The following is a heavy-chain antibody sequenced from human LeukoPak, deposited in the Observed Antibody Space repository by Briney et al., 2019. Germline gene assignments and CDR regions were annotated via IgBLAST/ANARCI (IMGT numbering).Heavy chain of an antibody. V-gene: IGHV3-66*01. CDR1: GFTVSSNY. J-gene: IGHJ3*02. Sequence: GGSLRLSCAASGFTVSSNYMNWVRQAPGKGLEWVSVIYSDGRTYYADSVKGRFTISRDNAKNSLYLQMNSLRAEDTAVYYCAREWTDAFDIWGQGTTVTVSS. CDR2: IYSDGRT. CDR3: AREWTDAFDI. D-gene: IGHD3/OR15-3a*01.